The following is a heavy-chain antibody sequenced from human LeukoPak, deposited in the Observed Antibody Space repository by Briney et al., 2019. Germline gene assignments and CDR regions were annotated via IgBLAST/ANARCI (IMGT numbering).Heavy chain of an antibody. CDR2: ISDNGKAK. CDR1: GFTFSNYE. V-gene: IGHV3-48*03. J-gene: IGHJ4*02. CDR3: ARARIAAPLLDY. D-gene: IGHD6-13*01. Sequence: GGSLRLSCAASGFTFSNYEMNWVRQTPGKGLEWVSLISDNGKAKSYVDSVRGRFIIPRDNAKTSLFLQMSSLRVEDTAVYYCARARIAAPLLDYWGPGTLVTVSS.